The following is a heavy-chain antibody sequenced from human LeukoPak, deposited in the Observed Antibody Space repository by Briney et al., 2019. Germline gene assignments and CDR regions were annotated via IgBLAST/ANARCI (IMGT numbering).Heavy chain of an antibody. J-gene: IGHJ3*02. CDR3: ARVLGRDTTPDAFDI. CDR1: GYTFTSYG. Sequence: ASVKVSCKASGYTFTSYGISWVRQAPGQGLEWMGWISAYNGNTNYAQKLQGRVTMTTDTSTSTAYMELRSLRSDDTAAYYCARVLGRDTTPDAFDIWGQGTMVTVSS. D-gene: IGHD1-1*01. CDR2: ISAYNGNT. V-gene: IGHV1-18*04.